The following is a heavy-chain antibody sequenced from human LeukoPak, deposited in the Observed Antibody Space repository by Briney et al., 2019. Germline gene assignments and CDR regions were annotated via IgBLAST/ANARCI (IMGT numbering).Heavy chain of an antibody. CDR2: ISGSAGDT. J-gene: IGHJ2*01. V-gene: IGHV3-23*01. CDR3: SQDVLGSRNCVL. D-gene: IGHD3-10*01. CDR1: GVTFNVHT. Sequence: PGGSLRLSCAASGVTFNVHTMGWVRQSPGKGLEWVSAISGSAGDTKYADSVRGRFTISRDNSKNRLFLHMNSLRAEDTAVYYFSQDVLGSRNCVLWGGGTRVTVSS.